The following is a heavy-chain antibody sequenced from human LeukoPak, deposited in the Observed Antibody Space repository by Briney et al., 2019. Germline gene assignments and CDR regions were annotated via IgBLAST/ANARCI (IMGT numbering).Heavy chain of an antibody. CDR3: ARGPGKWPRGVDGFDI. J-gene: IGHJ3*02. CDR1: GFTFSSYS. D-gene: IGHD3-10*01. Sequence: GGSLRLSCAASGFTFSSYSMNWVRQAPGKGLEWVSYISRTSSTIYYADSVKGRFTISRDIAKNSLYLQMNSLRAEDTAVYYCARGPGKWPRGVDGFDIWGQGTMVTVSS. CDR2: ISRTSSTI. V-gene: IGHV3-48*01.